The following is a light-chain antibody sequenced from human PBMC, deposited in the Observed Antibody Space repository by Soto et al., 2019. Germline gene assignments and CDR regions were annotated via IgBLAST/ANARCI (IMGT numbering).Light chain of an antibody. J-gene: IGKJ1*01. Sequence: DIQMTQSPSTLSASVGYRFTITCRASQSISSWLAWYQQKPGKAPKLLIYDASSLESGVPSRFSGSGSATEFTLTISSLQPDDFATYYCQQYNSYSTFGQGTKGDIK. CDR1: QSISSW. V-gene: IGKV1-5*01. CDR2: DAS. CDR3: QQYNSYST.